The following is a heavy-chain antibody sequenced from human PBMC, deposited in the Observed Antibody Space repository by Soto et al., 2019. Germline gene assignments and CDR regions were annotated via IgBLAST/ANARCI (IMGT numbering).Heavy chain of an antibody. D-gene: IGHD3-10*01. J-gene: IGHJ6*02. V-gene: IGHV1-69*02. CDR2: IIPILGIA. CDR3: ARGDYYGSGKSPYGMDV. CDR1: GGTFSSYT. Sequence: QVQLVQSGAEVKKPGSSVKVSCKASGGTFSSYTISWVRQAPGQGLEWMGRIIPILGIANYAQKFQGRVTITADKATSTAYMELSSLRSEDTAVYYCARGDYYGSGKSPYGMDVWGQGTTVTVSS.